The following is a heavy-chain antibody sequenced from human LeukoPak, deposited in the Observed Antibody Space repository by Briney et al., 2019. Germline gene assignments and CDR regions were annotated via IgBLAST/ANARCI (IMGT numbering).Heavy chain of an antibody. CDR1: GFTFSSYS. D-gene: IGHD3-9*01. Sequence: GGSLRLSCAASGFTFSSYSMTWVRQAPGKGLEWVSSISSSSSYLYYADSVKGRFTISRANAKNSLYLEMNSLRAEDTAVYYCARGADYDILTGYMDVWGKGTTVTVSS. J-gene: IGHJ6*03. CDR3: ARGADYDILTGYMDV. V-gene: IGHV3-21*01. CDR2: ISSSSSYL.